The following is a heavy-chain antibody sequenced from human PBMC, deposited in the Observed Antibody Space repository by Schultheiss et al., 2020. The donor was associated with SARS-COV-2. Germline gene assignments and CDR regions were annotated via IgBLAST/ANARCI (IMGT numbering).Heavy chain of an antibody. CDR3: ARARTTKGLRAYYYYGMDV. CDR2: ISSSSTI. J-gene: IGHJ6*02. CDR1: GFTFSDYY. Sequence: GESLKISCAASGFTFSDYYMNWVRQAPGKGLEWVSSISSSSTIYYADSVKGRFTISRDNAKNSLYLQMNSLRAEDTAVYYCARARTTKGLRAYYYYGMDVWGQGTTVTVSS. D-gene: IGHD5-12*01. V-gene: IGHV3-69-1*01.